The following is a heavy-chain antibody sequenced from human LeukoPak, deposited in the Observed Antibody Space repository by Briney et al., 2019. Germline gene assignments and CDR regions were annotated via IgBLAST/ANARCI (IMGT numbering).Heavy chain of an antibody. Sequence: GGSLRLSCAASGFTFSTYAMSWVRQIPGKGLEWLSAISGSDDRTYYADSVKGRFTISRDNSRNTLYLQMHTLTAEDTAVYFCAKSPVSSCRGSFCYPFDYWGQGNLVTVSS. J-gene: IGHJ4*02. D-gene: IGHD2-15*01. CDR3: AKSPVSSCRGSFCYPFDY. CDR1: GFTFSTYA. V-gene: IGHV3-23*01. CDR2: ISGSDDRT.